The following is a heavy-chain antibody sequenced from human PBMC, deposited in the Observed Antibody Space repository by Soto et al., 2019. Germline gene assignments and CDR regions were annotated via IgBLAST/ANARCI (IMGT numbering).Heavy chain of an antibody. Sequence: PGGALSGSCAASGFTFSSYGMHWVRQAPGKGLEWVAVISYDGSNKYYADSVKGRFTISRDNSKNTLYLQMNSLRAEDTAVYYCAKDLVYASPYYGMDVWGQGTTVTVSS. CDR1: GFTFSSYG. D-gene: IGHD2-8*01. J-gene: IGHJ6*02. CDR2: ISYDGSNK. V-gene: IGHV3-30*18. CDR3: AKDLVYASPYYGMDV.